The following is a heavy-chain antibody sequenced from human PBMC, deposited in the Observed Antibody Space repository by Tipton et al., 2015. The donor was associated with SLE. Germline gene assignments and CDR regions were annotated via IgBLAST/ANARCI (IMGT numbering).Heavy chain of an antibody. D-gene: IGHD3-3*01. CDR3: ARGSPFMEWERNWFDP. Sequence: TLSLTCTVSAGSISSGGNYWGWIRQHPGKGLEWIGYIYYSGNTYYNPSLKSRVTISVDTSNNQFSLNLSSVTAADTAVYYCARGSPFMEWERNWFDPWGQGTLVTVSS. CDR1: AGSISSGGNY. J-gene: IGHJ5*02. CDR2: IYYSGNT. V-gene: IGHV4-31*03.